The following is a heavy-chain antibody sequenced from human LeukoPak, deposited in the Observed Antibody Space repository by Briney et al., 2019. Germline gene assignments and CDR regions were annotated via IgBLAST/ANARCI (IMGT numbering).Heavy chain of an antibody. J-gene: IGHJ4*02. V-gene: IGHV1-3*01. D-gene: IGHD3-22*01. CDR2: INAGNGNT. CDR1: GFTFTSYA. Sequence: PGGSLRLSCAASGFTFTSYAMHWVRQAPGQRLEWMGWINAGNGNTKYSQKFQGRVTITRDTSASTAYMELSSLRSEDTAVYYCATLPHYYDSSGDDYWGQGTLVTVSS. CDR3: ATLPHYYDSSGDDY.